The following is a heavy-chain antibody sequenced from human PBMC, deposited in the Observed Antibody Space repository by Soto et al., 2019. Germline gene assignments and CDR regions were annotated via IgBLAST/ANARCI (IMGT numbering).Heavy chain of an antibody. D-gene: IGHD4-17*01. V-gene: IGHV4-59*01. CDR2: IYYSGST. Sequence: QVQLQESGPGLVKPSETLSLTCTVSGGSISSYYWSWIRQPPGKGLEWIGYIYYSGSTNYNPSLKSRVTISVDTSKNQFSLKLSSVTAADTAVYYCARYPIGGVDIWGQGTMVTVSS. CDR3: ARYPIGGVDI. J-gene: IGHJ3*02. CDR1: GGSISSYY.